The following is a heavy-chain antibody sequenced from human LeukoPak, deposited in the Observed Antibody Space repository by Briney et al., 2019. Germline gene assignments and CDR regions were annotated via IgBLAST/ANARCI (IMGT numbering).Heavy chain of an antibody. CDR1: GFTFSSYE. Sequence: PGGSLRLSCAASGFTFSSYEMNWVRQAPGEGLEWVSYISSSGSTIYYADSVKGRFTISRDNATNSLYLQMNSLRAEDTAVYYCATTYYYGSGSYYEELEGHDYWGQGTLVTVSS. J-gene: IGHJ4*02. V-gene: IGHV3-48*03. D-gene: IGHD3-10*01. CDR3: ATTYYYGSGSYYEELEGHDY. CDR2: ISSSGSTI.